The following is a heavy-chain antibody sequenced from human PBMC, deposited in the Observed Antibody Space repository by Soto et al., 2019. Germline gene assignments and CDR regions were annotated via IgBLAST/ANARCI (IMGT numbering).Heavy chain of an antibody. CDR1: GFTFSNYA. J-gene: IGHJ4*02. CDR2: ISGSGDNP. CDR3: AREGSLYGDSFSNCVDY. Sequence: PGGSLRLSCAASGFTFSNYAMSWVRQAPGKGLEWVSIISGSGDNPYYADSVKGRFTISRDNAKNTLYLQMNSLRAEDTAVYYCAREGSLYGDSFSNCVDYWGQGTLVTVSS. D-gene: IGHD4-17*01. V-gene: IGHV3-23*01.